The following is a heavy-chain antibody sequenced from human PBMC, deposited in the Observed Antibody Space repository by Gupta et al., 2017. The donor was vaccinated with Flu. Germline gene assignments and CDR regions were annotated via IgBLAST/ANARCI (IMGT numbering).Heavy chain of an antibody. J-gene: IGHJ4*02. CDR2: ISSSGSTI. CDR1: GFTFSSYE. Sequence: EVQLVESGGGLVQPGGSLRLSCAASGFTFSSYEMNWVRQAPGKGLEWVSYISSSGSTIYYADSEKGRFTISRDNAKNSLYLQMNSLRAEDTAVYYCARFDWGDTAMVAPSFDYWGQGTLVTVSS. D-gene: IGHD5-18*01. V-gene: IGHV3-48*03. CDR3: ARFDWGDTAMVAPSFDY.